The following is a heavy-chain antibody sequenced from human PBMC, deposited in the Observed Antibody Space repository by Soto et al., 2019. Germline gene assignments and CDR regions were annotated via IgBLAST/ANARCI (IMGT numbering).Heavy chain of an antibody. D-gene: IGHD3-10*01. CDR1: GGSISTFY. Sequence: PSETLSLTCTVSGGSISTFYWSWIRQPPGKGLEWIGYISYSAKTNYNPSLQSRVTISVDTSNNQFSLTLTSLTAADTAVYYCARAVPQLAFDNWGQGTLVTVSS. V-gene: IGHV4-59*01. CDR3: ARAVPQLAFDN. J-gene: IGHJ4*02. CDR2: ISYSAKT.